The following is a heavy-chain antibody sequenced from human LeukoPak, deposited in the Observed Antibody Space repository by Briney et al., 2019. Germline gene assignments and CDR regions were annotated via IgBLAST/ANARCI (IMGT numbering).Heavy chain of an antibody. CDR3: ASFYCSGGSCYQYYYYYYMDV. CDR2: IYYSGGT. Sequence: SETLSLTCTVSGGSISSRSYYWGWIRQPPGKGLEWIGIIYYSGGTYSNPSLRSRVTISVDTSKNQFSLKLSSVTAADTAVYYCASFYCSGGSCYQYYYYYYMDVWGKGTTVTISS. D-gene: IGHD2-15*01. J-gene: IGHJ6*03. CDR1: GGSISSRSYY. V-gene: IGHV4-39*01.